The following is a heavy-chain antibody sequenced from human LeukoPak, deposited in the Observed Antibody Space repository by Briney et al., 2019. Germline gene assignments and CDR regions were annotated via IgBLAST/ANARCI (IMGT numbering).Heavy chain of an antibody. CDR3: ARGHYSNRHDYWFDP. J-gene: IGHJ5*02. CDR2: MNPNSGNT. V-gene: IGHV1-8*01. D-gene: IGHD4-11*01. Sequence: ASVNVSCKASGYTFTSFDINWVRPATGQGLEWMGWMNPNSGNTGYAQKFQGRVTMTSNTSISTAYMELSSLRSEVTDMYYCARGHYSNRHDYWFDPWGQGTLVTVSS. CDR1: GYTFTSFD.